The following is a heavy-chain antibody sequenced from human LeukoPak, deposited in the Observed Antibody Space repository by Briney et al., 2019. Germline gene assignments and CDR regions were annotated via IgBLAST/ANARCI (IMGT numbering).Heavy chain of an antibody. D-gene: IGHD3-10*01. V-gene: IGHV3-11*04. Sequence: GGSLRLSCAASGLTFSDYYMSWIRQAPGKGLEWVSYITSSDSTIYYADSVKGRFTISRDNAKNSLYLQMNSLRAEDTAVFYCARGPILGYGFDIWGQGTVVTVSS. J-gene: IGHJ3*02. CDR2: ITSSDSTI. CDR1: GLTFSDYY. CDR3: ARGPILGYGFDI.